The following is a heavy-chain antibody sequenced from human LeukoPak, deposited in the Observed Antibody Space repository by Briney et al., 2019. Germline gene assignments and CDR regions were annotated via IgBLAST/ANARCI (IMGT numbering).Heavy chain of an antibody. Sequence: SETLSLTCTVSGYSISSGYYWAWIRQTPGKGLEWIGSIYHTSSTYCNPPLRSRVTISVDTSKNQFSLKLSSLTAADTAVYYCARGGSRYQLLNWFDPWGQGTLVTASS. J-gene: IGHJ5*02. V-gene: IGHV4-38-2*02. CDR2: IYHTSST. CDR1: GYSISSGYY. D-gene: IGHD2-2*01. CDR3: ARGGSRYQLLNWFDP.